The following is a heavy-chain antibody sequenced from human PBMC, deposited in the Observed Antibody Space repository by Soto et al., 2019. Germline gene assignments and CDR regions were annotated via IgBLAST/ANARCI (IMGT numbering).Heavy chain of an antibody. D-gene: IGHD2-2*01. CDR1: GFTCSDYY. CDR2: TSRSSSHT. J-gene: IGHJ6*02. Sequence: QVQLVESGGGSVKPGGSLRLSCAASGFTCSDYYMSWIRQAPGKGLEWVSYTSRSSSHTNYADSVKGRFTISRDNAKNSRYLQQNSLRAEDTAVYYCARECRYCSSMDALDVWVQETTVTDSS. V-gene: IGHV3-11*05. CDR3: ARECRYCSSMDALDV.